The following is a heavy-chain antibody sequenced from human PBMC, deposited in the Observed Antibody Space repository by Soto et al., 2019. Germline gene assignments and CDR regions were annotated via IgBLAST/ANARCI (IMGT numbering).Heavy chain of an antibody. Sequence: QVQLVQSGAEVKNPGSSVKVSCKASGYTFTRYGIGWARQAPGQGLEWMGWINTYNGNTNYAQNVQGRVTLTTDTSTSTAYMGLRCLRSNDTAIYYCAMVDVYVTPSPQDVWGQGTTVIVSS. J-gene: IGHJ6*02. CDR1: GYTFTRYG. V-gene: IGHV1-18*01. D-gene: IGHD3-16*01. CDR2: INTYNGNT. CDR3: AMVDVYVTPSPQDV.